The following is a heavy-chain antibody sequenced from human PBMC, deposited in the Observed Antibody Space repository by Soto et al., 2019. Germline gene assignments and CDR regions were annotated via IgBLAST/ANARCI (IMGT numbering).Heavy chain of an antibody. CDR2: ISAYNGNT. CDR1: GYTFTTYG. CDR3: GRDLGEGYGFSLDY. J-gene: IGHJ4*02. Sequence: GASVKVSCKTSGYTFTTYGVSWVRQAPGQGLEWMAWISAYNGNTNYAQKFRDRVSMTTDTSTTTAYMELRSLRSDDTAVYYCGRDLGEGYGFSLDYWGQGTLVTVSS. V-gene: IGHV1-18*04. D-gene: IGHD3-16*01.